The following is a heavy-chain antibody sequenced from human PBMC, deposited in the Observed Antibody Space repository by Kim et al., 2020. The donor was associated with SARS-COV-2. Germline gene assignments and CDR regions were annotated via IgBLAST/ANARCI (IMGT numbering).Heavy chain of an antibody. CDR3: ARAGVAAAGTDNWFDP. J-gene: IGHJ5*02. Sequence: SETLSLTCTVSGGSISSYYWSWIRQPAGKGLEWIGRIYTSGSTNYNPSLKSRVTMSVDTSKNQFSLKLSSVTAADTAVYYCARAGVAAAGTDNWFDPWGQGTLVTVSS. CDR2: IYTSGST. CDR1: GGSISSYY. V-gene: IGHV4-4*07. D-gene: IGHD6-13*01.